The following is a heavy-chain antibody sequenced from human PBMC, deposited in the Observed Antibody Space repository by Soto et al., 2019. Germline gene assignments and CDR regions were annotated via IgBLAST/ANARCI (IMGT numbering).Heavy chain of an antibody. CDR1: GFSFSGFW. J-gene: IGHJ4*02. CDR2: MFTDVSTT. D-gene: IGHD5-12*01. Sequence: GGSLRLSCAASGFSFSGFWMHWVRQAPGKGLVWVSLMFTDVSTTYYADSVKGRFTISRDNAKSTLYLQMNSLRDEDTAVYYCVRGNTGYGNFDSWGQGTLVTVSS. V-gene: IGHV3-74*01. CDR3: VRGNTGYGNFDS.